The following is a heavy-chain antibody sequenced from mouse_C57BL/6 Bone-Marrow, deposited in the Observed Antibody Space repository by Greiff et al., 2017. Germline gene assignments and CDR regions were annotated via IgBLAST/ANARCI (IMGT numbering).Heavy chain of an antibody. Sequence: QVQLQQSGPELVKPGASVKLSCKASGYTFTSYDINWVKQRPGQGLEWIGWIYPRDGSTKYNEKCKGKATLTVDTSSSTAYRELHSLTSEDSAVYFGARGGDGSSDWYFDVWGTGTTVTVSS. CDR3: ARGGDGSSDWYFDV. V-gene: IGHV1-85*01. J-gene: IGHJ1*03. CDR1: GYTFTSYD. D-gene: IGHD1-1*01. CDR2: IYPRDGST.